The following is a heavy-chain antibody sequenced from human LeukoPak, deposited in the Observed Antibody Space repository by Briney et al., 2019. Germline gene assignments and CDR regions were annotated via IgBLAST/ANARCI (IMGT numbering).Heavy chain of an antibody. J-gene: IGHJ4*02. Sequence: GGSLRLSCAASGFTFSSYAMSWVRQAPGKGLEWVSAISGSGGSTYYADSVKGRFTISRDNSKNTLYLQMNSPRAEDTAVYYCAKAQFARVGALDYWGQGTLVTVSS. CDR1: GFTFSSYA. V-gene: IGHV3-23*01. CDR3: AKAQFARVGALDY. CDR2: ISGSGGST. D-gene: IGHD1-26*01.